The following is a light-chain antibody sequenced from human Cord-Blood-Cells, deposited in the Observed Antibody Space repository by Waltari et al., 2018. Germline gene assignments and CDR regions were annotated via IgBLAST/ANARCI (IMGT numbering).Light chain of an antibody. V-gene: IGLV3-1*01. CDR2: QDS. CDR1: KLGDKY. CDR3: QAWDSSTAWV. J-gene: IGLJ3*02. Sequence: SYELTQPPSVSVSPGQPASLTCSGDKLGDKYASWYQQKPGQSPVLVIYQDSKRPSGNPERFSGSNSGNTATLTISGTRAMDEADYYCQAWDSSTAWVFGGGTKLTVL.